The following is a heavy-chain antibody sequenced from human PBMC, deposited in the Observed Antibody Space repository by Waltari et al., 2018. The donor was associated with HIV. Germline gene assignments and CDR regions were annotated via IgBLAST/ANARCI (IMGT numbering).Heavy chain of an antibody. CDR3: TRGHIWGSYRYFDY. Sequence: QIRLFQSGHEVRKPGDSVTVSCKTSGYTFLNYHVTGVRQSLGQRPAWMGGITRYSANTNYTRESQGRVTLTTDAAASIAYLQLRDLRVDDTAIYFCTRGHIWGSYRYFDYWGPGTRVTVS. D-gene: IGHD3-16*02. CDR2: ITRYSANT. J-gene: IGHJ4*02. V-gene: IGHV1-18*01. CDR1: GYTFLNYH.